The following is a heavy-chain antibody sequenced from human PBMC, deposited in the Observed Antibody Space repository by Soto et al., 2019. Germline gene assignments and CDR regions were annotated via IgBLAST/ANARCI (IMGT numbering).Heavy chain of an antibody. CDR3: ARGCSSTSCYGAFDI. CDR1: GGTFSSYA. CDR2: IIPIFGTA. Sequence: SVKVSCKASGGTFSSYAISWVRQAPGQGLEWMGGIIPIFGTANYAQKFQGRVTITADESTSTAYMELSSLRSEDTAVYYCARGCSSTSCYGAFDIWGQGTMVTVSS. V-gene: IGHV1-69*13. J-gene: IGHJ3*02. D-gene: IGHD2-2*01.